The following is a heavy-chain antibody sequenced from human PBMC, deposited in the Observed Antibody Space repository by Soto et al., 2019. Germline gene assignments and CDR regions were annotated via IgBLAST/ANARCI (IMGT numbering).Heavy chain of an antibody. CDR3: ARHQPRYCSSTSCYDGDAFDI. J-gene: IGHJ3*02. V-gene: IGHV4-39*01. D-gene: IGHD2-2*01. Sequence: SETLSLTCTVSGGSISSSSYYWGWIRQPPGKGLEWIGSIYYSGSTYYNPSLKSRVTISVDTSKNQFSLKLSSVTAADTAVYYCARHQPRYCSSTSCYDGDAFDIWGQGTMVTVSS. CDR1: GGSISSSSYY. CDR2: IYYSGST.